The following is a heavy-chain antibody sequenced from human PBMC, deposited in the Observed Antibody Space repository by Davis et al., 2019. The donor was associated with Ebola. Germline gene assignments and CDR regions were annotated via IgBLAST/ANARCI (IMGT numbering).Heavy chain of an antibody. D-gene: IGHD5-18*01. CDR2: ISGSGDST. V-gene: IGHV3-23*01. J-gene: IGHJ4*02. CDR3: ATTRAGYSYASGGSFDY. CDR1: GFTFSSYG. Sequence: GESLKISCAASGFTFSSYGMSWVRQAPGKGLEWVSTISGSGDSTYYADSVKGRFTISRDKSKNTLYLQMNSLRAEDTDVYYCATTRAGYSYASGGSFDYWGQGTLVTVSS.